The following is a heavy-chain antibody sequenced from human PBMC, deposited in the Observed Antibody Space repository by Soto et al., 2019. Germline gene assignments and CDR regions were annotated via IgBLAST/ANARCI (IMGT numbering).Heavy chain of an antibody. Sequence: EVQLVESGGGLVQPGGSLRLSCAASGFTFSNYEMNWVRQAPGKGPEWLSYISSGGMTIYYADSVKGRFTISRDNAAKSLYLQMKSLRADDTAVYYCARTRPRRYPGAFDIWGHGTMLTVSS. CDR1: GFTFSNYE. V-gene: IGHV3-48*03. CDR3: ARTRPRRYPGAFDI. D-gene: IGHD1-26*01. CDR2: ISSGGMTI. J-gene: IGHJ3*02.